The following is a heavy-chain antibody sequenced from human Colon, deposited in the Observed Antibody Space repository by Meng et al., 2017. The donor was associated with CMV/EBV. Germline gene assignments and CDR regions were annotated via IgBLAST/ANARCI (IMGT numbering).Heavy chain of an antibody. J-gene: IGHJ4*02. D-gene: IGHD3-16*01. CDR1: GFTFSRSW. CDR3: AGDRWGPEY. Sequence: GGSLRLSCAASGFTFSRSWMHWARQAPGKGLVWVSRINSAGNITHYAGPVKGRFAISRDNAKNTLYLQVNSLRVEDTAVYYCAGDRWGPEYWGQGTLVTVSS. CDR2: INSAGNIT. V-gene: IGHV3-74*01.